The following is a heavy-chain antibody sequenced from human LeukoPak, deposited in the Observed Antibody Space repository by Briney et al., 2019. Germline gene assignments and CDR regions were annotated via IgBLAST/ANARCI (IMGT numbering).Heavy chain of an antibody. CDR1: GGSISSALYH. CDR2: VYYTGST. J-gene: IGHJ4*02. D-gene: IGHD3-10*01. V-gene: IGHV4-39*07. CDR3: AALLYGSGSYPVKIFDY. Sequence: SETLSLTCTVSGGSISSALYHWGWIRQPPGKNLEWLGSVYYTGSTHNNPSLKSRVTISVDTSKNQFSLKLSSVTAADTAVYYCAALLYGSGSYPVKIFDYWGQGTLVTVSS.